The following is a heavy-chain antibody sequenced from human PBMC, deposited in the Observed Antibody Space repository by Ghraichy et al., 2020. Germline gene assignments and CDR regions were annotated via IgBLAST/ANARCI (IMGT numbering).Heavy chain of an antibody. CDR2: IRSKSEGEAT. J-gene: IGHJ4*02. V-gene: IGHV3-49*03. Sequence: GGSLRLSCTTSGFTFGDYAMSWFRQAPGKGLEWLGFIRSKSEGEATQYAASVRGRFTISRDDSKSIAYLQMNSLETDDTGMYYCVRDRPLDYWGQGPLVTVSS. CDR3: VRDRPLDY. CDR1: GFTFGDYA.